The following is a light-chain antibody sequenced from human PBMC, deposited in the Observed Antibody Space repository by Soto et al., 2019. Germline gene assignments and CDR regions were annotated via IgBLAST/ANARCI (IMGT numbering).Light chain of an antibody. CDR2: EVN. CDR3: SSYAGSSNV. V-gene: IGLV2-8*01. CDR1: SIDVGNYNY. J-gene: IGLJ1*01. Sequence: QSVLTQPASVSGSPGQSITISCTGTSIDVGNYNYVSWYRQHPGKAPKLMIYEVNKRPSGVPDRFSGSKSGNTASLTVSGLQAEDEADYYCSSYAGSSNVFGTGTKDIVL.